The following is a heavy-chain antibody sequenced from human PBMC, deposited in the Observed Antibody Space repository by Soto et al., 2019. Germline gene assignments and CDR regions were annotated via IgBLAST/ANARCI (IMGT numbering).Heavy chain of an antibody. CDR2: IFHGGGT. Sequence: SETVSLTCAVSGESFSEYYWSWIRQPPGKGLEWIGQIFHGGGTNYSPSLKSRVTISVDTSKNQFSLELSSVTAADTAVYYCARPHYYSNTFHSFFADWGQGTLVTVSS. J-gene: IGHJ4*02. D-gene: IGHD3-22*01. CDR1: GESFSEYY. V-gene: IGHV4-34*12. CDR3: ARPHYYSNTFHSFFAD.